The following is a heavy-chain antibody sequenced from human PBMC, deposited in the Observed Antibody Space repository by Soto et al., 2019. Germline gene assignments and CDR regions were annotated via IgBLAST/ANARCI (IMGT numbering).Heavy chain of an antibody. CDR3: ARGSGYYFDY. Sequence: EVQLVESGGGLVQPGGSLRLSCAASGFTFSSYAMHWVRQAPGKGLEYVSAISSNGGSTYYANSVKGRFTISRDNSKNTLYLPMGSLRSEDMGVYDWARGSGYYFDYGGQGTVVTVSS. CDR2: ISSNGGST. CDR1: GFTFSSYA. D-gene: IGHD3-10*01. V-gene: IGHV3-64*01. J-gene: IGHJ4*02.